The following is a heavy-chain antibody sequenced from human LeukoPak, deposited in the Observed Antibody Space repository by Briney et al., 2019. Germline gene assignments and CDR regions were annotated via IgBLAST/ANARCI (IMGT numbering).Heavy chain of an antibody. CDR2: IYTSGST. D-gene: IGHD1-1*01. CDR3: ARRQHNWKGLGAFDI. J-gene: IGHJ3*02. Sequence: SQTLSLTCTVSGGSISSGSYYWSWIRQPAGKGLEWIGRIYTSGSTNYNPSLKSRVTISVDTSKNQFSLKLSSVTAADTAVYYCARRQHNWKGLGAFDIWGQGTMVTVSS. CDR1: GGSISSGSYY. V-gene: IGHV4-61*02.